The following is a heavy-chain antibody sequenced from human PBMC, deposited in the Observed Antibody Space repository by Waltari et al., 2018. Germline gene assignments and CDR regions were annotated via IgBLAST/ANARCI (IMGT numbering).Heavy chain of an antibody. CDR3: AKTQYDFWSAYFDY. V-gene: IGHV4-39*01. Sequence: QLQLQESGPGLVKPSETLSLTCTVSGGSISNNIYYWGWIRQPPGRGLEWIGLIYYTGGTYYNPSLKSRVTMSVDTSKNQFALKVSSVTDADTAVYFCAKTQYDFWSAYFDYWGQGTLVTVSS. CDR2: IYYTGGT. J-gene: IGHJ4*02. CDR1: GGSISNNIYY. D-gene: IGHD3-3*01.